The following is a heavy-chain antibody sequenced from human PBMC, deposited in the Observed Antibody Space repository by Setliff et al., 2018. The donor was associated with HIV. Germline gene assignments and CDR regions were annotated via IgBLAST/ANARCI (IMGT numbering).Heavy chain of an antibody. CDR1: GGSISSGSHY. CDR2: INHSGST. J-gene: IGHJ6*03. CDR3: NIYYYYYMDV. Sequence: SETLSLTCSVSGGSISSGSHYWGWIRQAPGKGLEWIGEINHSGSTNYNPSLKSRVTISVDTSKNQFSLKLSSVTAADTAVYYCNIYYYYYMDVWGKGTTVTVSS. V-gene: IGHV4-39*07.